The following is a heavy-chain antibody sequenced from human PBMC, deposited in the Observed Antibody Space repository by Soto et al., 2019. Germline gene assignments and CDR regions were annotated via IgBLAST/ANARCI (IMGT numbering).Heavy chain of an antibody. CDR2: IDPSDSYT. CDR1: GYSFTTYW. V-gene: IGHV5-10-1*01. CDR3: ARHADTSSWPSYYLYYGLDV. Sequence: GESLKISCQGSGYSFTTYWISWVRQMPGKGPNWMGKIDPSDSYTNYSPSFQGGVTISADKSISTVYLQWSSLKASATAMYYCARHADTSSWPSYYLYYGLDVWGEGTTVTVSA. D-gene: IGHD6-13*01. J-gene: IGHJ6*04.